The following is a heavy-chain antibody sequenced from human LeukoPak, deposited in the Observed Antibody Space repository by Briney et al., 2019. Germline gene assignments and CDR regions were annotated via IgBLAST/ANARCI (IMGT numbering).Heavy chain of an antibody. CDR3: SRSLDY. V-gene: IGHV3-7*01. CDR2: IKQDGSEQ. CDR1: GFPFSDYW. Sequence: GGSPRLSCAASGFPFSDYWMDWVRQAPGKGMEWVANIKQDGSEQYYADSVKGRFTISRDNAKNSLYLQMNSLRAEDTAVYYCSRSLDYWGQGALVTVSS. J-gene: IGHJ4*02.